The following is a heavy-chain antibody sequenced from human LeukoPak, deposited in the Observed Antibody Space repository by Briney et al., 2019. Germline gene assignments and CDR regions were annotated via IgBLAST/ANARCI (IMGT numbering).Heavy chain of an antibody. J-gene: IGHJ4*02. CDR3: ARVDSNSGNYYKPIVD. CDR2: ISSGGTII. CDR1: GFSFSSYE. D-gene: IGHD3-10*01. Sequence: GGSLRLSCAASGFSFSSYEMDWVRQAPGKGLQWVSYISSGGTIIYYADSVEGRFTISRDNANNSLYLQMNSLRAEDTAVYYCARVDSNSGNYYKPIVDWGQGTLVTVSS. V-gene: IGHV3-48*03.